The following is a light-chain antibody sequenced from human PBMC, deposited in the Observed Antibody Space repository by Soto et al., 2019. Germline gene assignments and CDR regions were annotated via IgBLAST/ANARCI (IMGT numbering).Light chain of an antibody. V-gene: IGKV2D-29*01. CDR2: EVS. Sequence: VRTQTPLSMSVTPGQPASISCKSTQSLLLGDGKTYLYWYLQKSGQPPQLXXYEVSNRFSGVPDRFSGSVSGTDCTLKISRVEDEDGGVYYCMQSVQLTITFGQGTRLEIK. CDR1: QSLLLGDGKTY. CDR3: MQSVQLTIT. J-gene: IGKJ5*01.